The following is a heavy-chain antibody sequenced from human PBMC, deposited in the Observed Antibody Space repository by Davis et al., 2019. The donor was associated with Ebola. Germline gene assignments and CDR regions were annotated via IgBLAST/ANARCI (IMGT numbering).Heavy chain of an antibody. Sequence: GESLKISCAASGFTVSSYWMHWVRQAPGKGLVWVSRINSDGSSTSYADSVKGRFTISRDNAKNTLYLQMNSLRAEDTAVYYCATYYSYGYPFDYWGQGTLVTVSS. V-gene: IGHV3-74*01. CDR2: INSDGSST. CDR1: GFTVSSYW. CDR3: ATYYSYGYPFDY. D-gene: IGHD5-18*01. J-gene: IGHJ4*02.